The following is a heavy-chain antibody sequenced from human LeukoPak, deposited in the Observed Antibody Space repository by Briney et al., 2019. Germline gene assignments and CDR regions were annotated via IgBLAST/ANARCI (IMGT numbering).Heavy chain of an antibody. V-gene: IGHV1-2*02. CDR1: AYTFTGYY. J-gene: IGHJ4*02. D-gene: IGHD3-22*01. CDR3: ARRSSPWLLLPYY. Sequence: ASVKVSCKASAYTFTGYYMHWVRQAPGQGLEWMGWINPNSGGTNYAQKFQGRVTMTRDTSISTAYMELSRLRSDDTAVYYCARRSSPWLLLPYYWGQGTLVTVSS. CDR2: INPNSGGT.